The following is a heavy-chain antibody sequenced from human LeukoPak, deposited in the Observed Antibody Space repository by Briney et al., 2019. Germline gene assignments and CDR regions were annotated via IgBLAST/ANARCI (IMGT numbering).Heavy chain of an antibody. CDR3: ARDLSGSSDDY. D-gene: IGHD6-6*01. J-gene: IGHJ4*02. CDR2: ISWNSGFI. CDR1: GFTFHDYA. V-gene: IGHV3-9*01. Sequence: PGGSLRLSCAASGFTFHDYAMHWVRQAPGKGLEWVSGISWNSGFIGYADSVKGRFTISRDNSKNTLYLQMNSLRAEDTAVYYCARDLSGSSDDYWGQGTLVTVSS.